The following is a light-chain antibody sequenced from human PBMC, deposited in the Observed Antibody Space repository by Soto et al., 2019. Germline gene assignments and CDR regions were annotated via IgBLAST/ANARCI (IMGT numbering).Light chain of an antibody. CDR1: SSDIGNYNY. CDR3: QSYDISLHNYV. Sequence: QSVLTQPRSVSGSPGQSVTISCTGTSSDIGNYNYVSWYQQYPGKAPKLIIYDVSKRPSGIPDRFFGSKFGNTASLTISGLQAEDEADYYCQSYDISLHNYVFGTGTKVTVL. V-gene: IGLV2-11*01. J-gene: IGLJ1*01. CDR2: DVS.